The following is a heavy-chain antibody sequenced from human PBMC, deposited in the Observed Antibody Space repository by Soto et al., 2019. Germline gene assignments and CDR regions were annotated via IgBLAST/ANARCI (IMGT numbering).Heavy chain of an antibody. CDR2: ISGSGGST. J-gene: IGHJ2*01. Sequence: EVQLLESGGGLVQPGGSLRLSCAASGFTFSSYAMSWVRQAPGKGLEWVSAISGSGGSTYYADSVKGRFTISRDNSKNTLYLQMNSLRAEDTAVYYCAKRSIVVVVAATHWYFDLWGRGTLVTVSS. D-gene: IGHD2-15*01. V-gene: IGHV3-23*01. CDR3: AKRSIVVVVAATHWYFDL. CDR1: GFTFSSYA.